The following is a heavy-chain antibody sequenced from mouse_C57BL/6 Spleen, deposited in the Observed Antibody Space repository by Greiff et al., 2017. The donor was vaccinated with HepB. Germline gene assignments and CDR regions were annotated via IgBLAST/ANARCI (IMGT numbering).Heavy chain of an antibody. D-gene: IGHD1-1*01. CDR3: ARGITTVAPLFDY. Sequence: QVQLQQSGAELVKPGASVKISCKASGYAFSSYWMNWVKQRPGKGLEWIGQIYPGDGDTNYNGKFKGKATLTADKSSSTAYMQLSSLTSEDSAVYFCARGITTVAPLFDYWGQGTTLTVSS. J-gene: IGHJ2*01. CDR1: GYAFSSYW. V-gene: IGHV1-80*01. CDR2: IYPGDGDT.